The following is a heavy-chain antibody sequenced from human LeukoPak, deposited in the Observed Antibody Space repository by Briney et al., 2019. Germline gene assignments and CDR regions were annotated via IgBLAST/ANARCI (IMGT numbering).Heavy chain of an antibody. V-gene: IGHV3-9*01. CDR1: GFTFDDYA. D-gene: IGHD2-2*01. J-gene: IGHJ3*02. Sequence: GGSLRLSCAASGFTFDDYAMHWVRQAPGKGLEWVSSIRWNSDTIAYADSVKGRFTISRDNAKNSLYLQMNSLRAEDTAVYYCARWPAAMGAFDIWGQGTMVTVSS. CDR3: ARWPAAMGAFDI. CDR2: IRWNSDTI.